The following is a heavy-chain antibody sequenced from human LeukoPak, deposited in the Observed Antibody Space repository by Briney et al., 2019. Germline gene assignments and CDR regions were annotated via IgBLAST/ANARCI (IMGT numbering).Heavy chain of an antibody. CDR2: IWFDGSNK. D-gene: IGHD3-22*01. Sequence: GRSLRLSCAASGFSFSNYGMHWVRRAPGKGLEWVALIWFDGSNKYYADSVKGRFTISRDNSKNTLYLQMNSLRAEDTAVYYCARTSYDSTWAMDFFDFWGQGSLVTVSS. CDR1: GFSFSNYG. J-gene: IGHJ4*02. V-gene: IGHV3-33*01. CDR3: ARTSYDSTWAMDFFDF.